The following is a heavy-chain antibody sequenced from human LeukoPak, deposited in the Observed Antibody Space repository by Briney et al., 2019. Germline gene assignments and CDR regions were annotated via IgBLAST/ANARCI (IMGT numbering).Heavy chain of an antibody. CDR2: ISYDGSNK. Sequence: GGSLRLSCAASGFTFSSYAMHWVRQAPGKGLEWVAVISYDGSNKYYADSVKGRFTISRDNPKNTLYLQMNSLRAEDTAVYYCARAQTMVRTSGMDVWGQGTTVTVSS. D-gene: IGHD3-10*01. J-gene: IGHJ6*02. CDR1: GFTFSSYA. V-gene: IGHV3-30-3*01. CDR3: ARAQTMVRTSGMDV.